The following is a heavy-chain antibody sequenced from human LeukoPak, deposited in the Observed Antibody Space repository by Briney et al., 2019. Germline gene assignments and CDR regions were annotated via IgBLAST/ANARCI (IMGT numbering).Heavy chain of an antibody. CDR3: ARKGYSYGYIFDY. V-gene: IGHV3-30-3*01. CDR2: ISYDGSNR. J-gene: IGHJ4*02. Sequence: PGGSLRLSCAASGFTFSSYAMHWVRQAPGKGLEWVAVISYDGSNRYYADSVKGRFTISRDNSKNTLYLQINSLRAEDTAVYYCARKGYSYGYIFDYWGQGTLVTVSS. CDR1: GFTFSSYA. D-gene: IGHD5-18*01.